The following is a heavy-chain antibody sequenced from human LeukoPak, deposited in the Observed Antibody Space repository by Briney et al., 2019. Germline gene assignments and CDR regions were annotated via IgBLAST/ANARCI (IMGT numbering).Heavy chain of an antibody. D-gene: IGHD2-8*02. Sequence: GGSLRLSCAASGFTFSSYEMNWVRQAPGKGLEWVSYISSSGSTIYYADSVKGRFTISRDNAKNSLYLQMNSLRAEDTAVYYCARVTGGTTLDYWGQGTLVTVSS. CDR2: ISSSGSTI. CDR3: ARVTGGTTLDY. CDR1: GFTFSSYE. V-gene: IGHV3-48*03. J-gene: IGHJ4*02.